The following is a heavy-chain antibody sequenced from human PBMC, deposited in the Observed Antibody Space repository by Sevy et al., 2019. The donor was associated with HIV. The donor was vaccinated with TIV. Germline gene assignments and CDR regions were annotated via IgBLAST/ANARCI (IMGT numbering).Heavy chain of an antibody. J-gene: IGHJ4*02. D-gene: IGHD3-22*01. CDR3: AIYYYDSSGYYPQFDY. V-gene: IGHV1-8*01. CDR1: GYTFTSYD. CDR2: MNPKSGKT. Sequence: ASVKVSCKASGYTFTSYDINWVRQATGQGLEWMGWMNPKSGKTGYEQKFQGRFTMTRKTSISTAYMELSSLRSEDTAVYYCAIYYYDSSGYYPQFDYWGQGTLVTVSS.